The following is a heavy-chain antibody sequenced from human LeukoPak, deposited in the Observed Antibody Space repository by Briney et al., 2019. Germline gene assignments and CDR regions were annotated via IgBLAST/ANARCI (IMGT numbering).Heavy chain of an antibody. CDR3: ARGRTYTYGH. CDR1: GVSFSGYY. V-gene: IGHV4-34*01. Sequence: PSETLSLTCAVYGVSFSGYYCGWIRQPPGKGLEWIGEIDHRGKTKYNKSLKSRLTISIDTSKNQISLKLTSVTAADSAVYYCARGRTYTYGHWGQGTLVTVSS. D-gene: IGHD5-18*01. J-gene: IGHJ4*02. CDR2: IDHRGKT.